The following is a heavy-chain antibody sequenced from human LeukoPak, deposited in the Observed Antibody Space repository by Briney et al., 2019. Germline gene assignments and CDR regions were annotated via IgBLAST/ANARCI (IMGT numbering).Heavy chain of an antibody. CDR3: ARKWELPYLDY. J-gene: IGHJ4*02. CDR2: ISAYNGNT. D-gene: IGHD1-26*01. Sequence: ASVKVSCKSSGYTFNNYAMNWVRQAPGQGLEWMGWISAYNGNTNYAQKLQGRVTMTTDTSTSTAYMELRSLRSDDTAVYYCARKWELPYLDYWGQGTLVTVSS. V-gene: IGHV1-18*04. CDR1: GYTFNNYA.